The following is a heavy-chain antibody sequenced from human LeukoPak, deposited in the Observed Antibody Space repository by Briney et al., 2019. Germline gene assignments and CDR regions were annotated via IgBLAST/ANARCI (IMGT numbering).Heavy chain of an antibody. D-gene: IGHD1-26*01. J-gene: IGHJ4*02. CDR2: IHYSGNT. Sequence: SQTLSLTCTVSSGSISSNYWSWIRQSPGKGLEWIGYIHYSGNTNYNPSLKSRVTISLDTSKNQFSLKLSSVTAADTAVYYCARAPLEATFDYWGQGTLVTVSS. V-gene: IGHV4-59*12. CDR1: SGSISSNY. CDR3: ARAPLEATFDY.